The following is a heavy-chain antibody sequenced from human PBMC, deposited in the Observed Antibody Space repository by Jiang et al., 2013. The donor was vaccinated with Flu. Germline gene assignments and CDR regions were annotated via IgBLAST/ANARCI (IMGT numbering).Heavy chain of an antibody. CDR2: INPNSGGT. J-gene: IGHJ6*02. CDR1: GYTFTGYY. D-gene: IGHD3-22*01. V-gene: IGHV1-2*04. CDR3: ARDYYDSSGYKGYYYGMDV. Sequence: VQLVESGAEVKKPGASVKVSCKASGYTFTGYYMHWVRQAPGQGLEWMGWINPNSGGTNYAQKFQGWVTMTRDTSISTAYMELSRLRSDDTAVYYCARDYYDSSGYKGYYYGMDVWGQGTTVTVSS.